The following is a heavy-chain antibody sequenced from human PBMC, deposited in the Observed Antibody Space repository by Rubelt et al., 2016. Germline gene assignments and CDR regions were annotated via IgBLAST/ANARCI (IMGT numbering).Heavy chain of an antibody. Sequence: GGSLRLSCAASGFTFSDHCMSWVRQAPGKGLEWVSSISGSGGNTYYADSVMGRFTLSRDNSKNTLYLQMNSLRAGDTAVYYCSTSPYDRSGYHSRSFDYWGQGTLVTVSS. CDR2: ISGSGGNT. J-gene: IGHJ4*02. CDR1: GFTFSDHC. CDR3: STSPYDRSGYHSRSFDY. V-gene: IGHV3-23*01. D-gene: IGHD3-22*01.